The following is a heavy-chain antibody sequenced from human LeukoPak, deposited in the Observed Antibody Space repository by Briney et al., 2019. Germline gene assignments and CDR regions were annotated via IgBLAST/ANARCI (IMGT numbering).Heavy chain of an antibody. Sequence: SGGSLRLSCAASGFTFSSYGMHWVRQAPGKGLEWVAFIRYDGSNKYYADSVKGRFTISRDNAKNSLYLQMNSLRAEDTAVYYCARDKPRWTKWGQGTLVTVSS. CDR1: GFTFSSYG. V-gene: IGHV3-30*02. CDR3: ARDKPRWTK. J-gene: IGHJ4*02. CDR2: IRYDGSNK. D-gene: IGHD3/OR15-3a*01.